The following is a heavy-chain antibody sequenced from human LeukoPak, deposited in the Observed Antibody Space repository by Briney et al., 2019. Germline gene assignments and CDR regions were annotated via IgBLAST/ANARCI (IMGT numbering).Heavy chain of an antibody. CDR3: ARDGKITIFGVVINNWFDP. J-gene: IGHJ5*02. V-gene: IGHV1-69*01. CDR1: GGNFSSYA. D-gene: IGHD3-3*01. CDR2: IIPIFGTA. Sequence: GSSVKVSCKASGGNFSSYATSWVRQAPGQGLEWMGGIIPIFGTANYAQKFQGRVTITADESTSTAYMELSSLRSEDTAVYYCARDGKITIFGVVINNWFDPWGQGTLVTVSS.